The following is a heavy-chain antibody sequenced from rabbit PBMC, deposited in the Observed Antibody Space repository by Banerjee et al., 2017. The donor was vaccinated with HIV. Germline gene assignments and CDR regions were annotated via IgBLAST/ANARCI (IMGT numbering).Heavy chain of an antibody. CDR1: GFDFNNYY. V-gene: IGHV1S7*01. Sequence: QLRETGGGLVQPGGSLTLSCKASGFDFNNYYMTWVRQAPGKGLEWIGIIVAGKGITDYAGWVNGRFTISSDNAQNTVDLQMNSLTAADTATYFCARGNSAYVSGSGYYFPNLWGPGTLVTVS. CDR3: ARGNSAYVSGSGYYFPNL. D-gene: IGHD1-1*01. CDR2: IVAGKGIT. J-gene: IGHJ4*01.